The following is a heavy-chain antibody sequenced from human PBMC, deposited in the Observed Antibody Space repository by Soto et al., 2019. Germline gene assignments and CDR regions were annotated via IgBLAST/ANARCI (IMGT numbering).Heavy chain of an antibody. CDR2: ISSSSSYI. CDR3: ARDARMGSGYSRHWFDP. D-gene: IGHD3-22*01. V-gene: IGHV3-21*01. CDR1: GFTFSSYS. Sequence: EVQLVESGGGLVKPGGSLRLSCAASGFTFSSYSMNWVRQAPGKGLEWVSSISSSSSYIYYADSVKGRFTISRDNAKNSLYLQMNSLRAEDTAVYYCARDARMGSGYSRHWFDPWGQGTLVTVSS. J-gene: IGHJ5*02.